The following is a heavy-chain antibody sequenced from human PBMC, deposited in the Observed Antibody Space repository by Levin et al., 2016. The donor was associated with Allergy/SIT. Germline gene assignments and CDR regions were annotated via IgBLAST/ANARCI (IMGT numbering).Heavy chain of an antibody. CDR2: INPHSGGT. CDR3: ALMGYNTITPREYFQS. V-gene: IGHV1-2*02. Sequence: ASVKVSCKASGYTLSDYYLHWIRQAPGQGLEWMGWINPHSGGTNYAQKFQDRVTMTRDTSISTLYMDLSGLTSDDTAVYYCALMGYNTITPREYFQSWGQGTLVTVSS. CDR1: GYTLSDYY. J-gene: IGHJ1*01. D-gene: IGHD2-8*01.